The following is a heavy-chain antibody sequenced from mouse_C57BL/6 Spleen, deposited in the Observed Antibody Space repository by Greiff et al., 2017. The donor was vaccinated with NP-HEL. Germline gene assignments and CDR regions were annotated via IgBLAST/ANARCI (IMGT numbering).Heavy chain of an antibody. CDR1: GFSFNTYA. J-gene: IGHJ3*01. CDR3: VSLYYSNLYTVGAWFAY. Sequence: EVQLVESGGGLVQPKGSLKLSCAASGFSFNTYAMNWVRQAPGKGLEWVARIRSKSNNYATYYADSVKDRFTISRDDSESMLYLQMNNLKTEDTAMYYCVSLYYSNLYTVGAWFAYWGQGTLVTVAA. V-gene: IGHV10-1*01. CDR2: IRSKSNNYAT. D-gene: IGHD2-5*01.